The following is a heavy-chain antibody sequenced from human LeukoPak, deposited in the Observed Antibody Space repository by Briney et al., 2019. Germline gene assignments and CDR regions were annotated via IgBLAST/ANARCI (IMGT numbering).Heavy chain of an antibody. CDR1: GGSISSGGYY. V-gene: IGHV4-30-2*01. D-gene: IGHD3-10*01. CDR3: AGSASGIWFGESMFDY. J-gene: IGHJ4*02. Sequence: SQTLSLTCTVSGGSISSGGYYWSWIRQHPGKGLEWIGYIYHSGSTYYNPSLKSRVTISVDRSKNQFSLKLSSVTAADTAVYYCAGSASGIWFGESMFDYWGQGTLVTVSS. CDR2: IYHSGST.